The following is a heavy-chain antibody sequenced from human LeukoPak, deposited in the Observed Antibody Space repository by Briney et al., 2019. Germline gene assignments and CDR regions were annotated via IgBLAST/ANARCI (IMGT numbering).Heavy chain of an antibody. CDR1: GFTFRSYS. Sequence: GRSLRLSCAASGFTFRSYSMNWVRHAPGKGLEWVSSTSSSGSYIYYADSVKGRFTISRDNAKNSLYLQVNSLRAEDTAVYYCARVFYDSSARGNHFDYWGQGTLVTVSS. CDR2: TSSSGSYI. J-gene: IGHJ4*02. D-gene: IGHD3-22*01. V-gene: IGHV3-21*01. CDR3: ARVFYDSSARGNHFDY.